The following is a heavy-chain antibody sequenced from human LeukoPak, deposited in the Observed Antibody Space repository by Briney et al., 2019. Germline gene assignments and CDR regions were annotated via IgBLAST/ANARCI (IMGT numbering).Heavy chain of an antibody. J-gene: IGHJ4*02. V-gene: IGHV3-30*19. CDR1: GFNFSSYG. CDR3: ARDPPYDYGGLGFDY. CDR2: ISYAGTNK. Sequence: GGSLRLSCAASGFNFSSYGMHWVRQAPAKGLEWVAVISYAGTNKYYADSVKGRFTISRDNSKNTLYVQMNSLRAEDTAVYYCARDPPYDYGGLGFDYWGQGTLVTVSS. D-gene: IGHD4-23*01.